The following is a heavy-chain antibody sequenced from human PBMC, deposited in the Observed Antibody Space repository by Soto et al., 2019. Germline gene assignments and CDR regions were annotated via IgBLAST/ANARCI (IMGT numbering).Heavy chain of an antibody. Sequence: QVQLQESGPGLVKPSGTLSLTCAVSGGSISSSNWWSWVRQPPGKGLEWIGEIYHGGSTNYTPSLKSRVTISVAKSTTQFSMRLSSVTAADTAVYYCARGTIRYFAWSTEYYYYGMDVWGQGTTVTVSS. J-gene: IGHJ6*02. CDR2: IYHGGST. V-gene: IGHV4-4*02. CDR3: ARGTIRYFAWSTEYYYYGMDV. D-gene: IGHD3-9*01. CDR1: GGSISSSNW.